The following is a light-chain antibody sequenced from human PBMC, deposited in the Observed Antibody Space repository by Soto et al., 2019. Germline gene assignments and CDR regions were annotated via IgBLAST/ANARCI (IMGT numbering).Light chain of an antibody. Sequence: QSVLTQPPSASGSPGQSVTISCTGTSSDLGGYNYVSWYQQHPGKAPKLMIYEVNKRPSGVPDRFAGSKSGNTASLTVSGLQAEDEAHYYCSSYAGSNNLIFSGGTKLTVL. CDR1: SSDLGGYNY. CDR3: SSYAGSNNLI. CDR2: EVN. J-gene: IGLJ2*01. V-gene: IGLV2-8*01.